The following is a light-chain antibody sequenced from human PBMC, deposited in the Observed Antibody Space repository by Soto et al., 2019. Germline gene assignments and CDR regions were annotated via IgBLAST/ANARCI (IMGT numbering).Light chain of an antibody. Sequence: QSALTQPASVSGSPGQSIGISCTGSSTDVGGYDYVSWYQHHPGAVPKLLIYEVKNRPSGVSYRFSGSKSGSTASLTISGLQAEDEADYYCSSYTRSNSLVFGGGTKVTVL. CDR1: STDVGGYDY. CDR2: EVK. J-gene: IGLJ3*02. CDR3: SSYTRSNSLV. V-gene: IGLV2-14*01.